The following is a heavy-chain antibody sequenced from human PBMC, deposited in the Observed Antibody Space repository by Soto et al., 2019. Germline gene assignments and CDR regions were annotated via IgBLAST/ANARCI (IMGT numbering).Heavy chain of an antibody. CDR2: IYNGGST. Sequence: SETLSLTCAVSGGSFSGYYWSWIRQSPGKGLEWIGYIYNGGSTYYRPSLESRMHMSLDATRNHYSLRLTSVTAADTAVYFCARAPVGLDTISYFDYWGQGKLVTVSS. J-gene: IGHJ4*02. D-gene: IGHD3-3*01. CDR3: ARAPVGLDTISYFDY. V-gene: IGHV4-34*10. CDR1: GGSFSGYY.